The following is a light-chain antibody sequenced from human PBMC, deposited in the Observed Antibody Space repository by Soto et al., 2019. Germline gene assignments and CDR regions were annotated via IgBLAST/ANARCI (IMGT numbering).Light chain of an antibody. CDR1: QSVSNNY. J-gene: IGKJ1*01. CDR3: QQYNNWPSWT. CDR2: GAS. Sequence: ENVLTQSLGTLSLSPGERATLSCRASQSVSNNYLAWYQQKPGQAPRLLIYGASSRATGIPDRFSGSGSGTDFTLTISRLEPEDFAVYYCQQYNNWPSWTFGQGTKVDIK. V-gene: IGKV3-20*01.